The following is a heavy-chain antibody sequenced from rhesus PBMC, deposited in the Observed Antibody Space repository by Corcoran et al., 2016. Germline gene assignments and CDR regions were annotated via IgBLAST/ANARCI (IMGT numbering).Heavy chain of an antibody. CDR3: ARDRIYYYFDY. D-gene: IGHD2-2*01. Sequence: QVQLQESGPGVVKPSETLSLTCAVSGGSISDSYRWSWIRQPPGKGLEWIGYIYGSSTSTNYTPSLIRRVTISKDTSKNQFSWKLSSVTAADTAVYYCARDRIYYYFDYWGQGVLVTVSS. V-gene: IGHV4S10*01. CDR2: IYGSSTST. J-gene: IGHJ4*01. CDR1: GGSISDSYR.